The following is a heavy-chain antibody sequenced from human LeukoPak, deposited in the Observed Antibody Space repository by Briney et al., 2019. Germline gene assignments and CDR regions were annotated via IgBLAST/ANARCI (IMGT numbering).Heavy chain of an antibody. V-gene: IGHV1-46*01. CDR3: ARGKTPAAAGTSPFDY. D-gene: IGHD6-13*01. Sequence: ASVKVSCKASGYTFTSYYMHWVRQAPGQGLEWMGIINPSGGSTSYAQKFQGRVTMTRDTSTSTVYMELSSLRSEDTAVYYCARGKTPAAAGTSPFDYWGQGTLVTVSS. CDR2: INPSGGST. J-gene: IGHJ4*02. CDR1: GYTFTSYY.